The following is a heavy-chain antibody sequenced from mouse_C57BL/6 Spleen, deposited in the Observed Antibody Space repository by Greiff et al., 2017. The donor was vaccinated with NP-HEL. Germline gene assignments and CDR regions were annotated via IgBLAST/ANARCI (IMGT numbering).Heavy chain of an antibody. D-gene: IGHD2-4*01. J-gene: IGHJ4*01. CDR2: INPNNGGT. Sequence: EVQLQQSGPELVKPGASVKIPCKASGYTFTDYNMDWVKQSHGKSLEWIGDINPNNGGTIYNQKFKGKATLTVDKSSSTAYMELRSLTSEDTAVYYCARRSPYDYDERDYAMDYWGQGTSVTVSS. V-gene: IGHV1-18*01. CDR3: ARRSPYDYDERDYAMDY. CDR1: GYTFTDYN.